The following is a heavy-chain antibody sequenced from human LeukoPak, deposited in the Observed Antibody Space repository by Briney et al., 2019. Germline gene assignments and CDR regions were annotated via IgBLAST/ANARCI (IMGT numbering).Heavy chain of an antibody. CDR3: AKVRFGVTARYYFDY. CDR2: ISDSGNT. V-gene: IGHV3-23*01. Sequence: GGSLRLSCAASGFTLSSYAMSWVRQAPGKGLEWVSAISDSGNTYHADSVKGRFTISRDSSKNTLFLQMNRLRPEDAAVYYCAKVRFGVTARYYFDYWGQGTLVTVSS. D-gene: IGHD3-10*01. J-gene: IGHJ4*02. CDR1: GFTLSSYA.